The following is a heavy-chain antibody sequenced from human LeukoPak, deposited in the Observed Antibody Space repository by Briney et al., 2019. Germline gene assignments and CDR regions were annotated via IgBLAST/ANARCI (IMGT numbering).Heavy chain of an antibody. CDR1: RYTFTSYG. CDR3: ARDRYYDSSGYYYNDY. Sequence: ASVKVSCKASRYTFTSYGISWVRQAPGQGLEWMGWISAYNGNTNYAQKLQGRVTMTTDTSTSTAYMELRSLRSDDTAVYYCARDRYYDSSGYYYNDYWGQGTLVTVSS. J-gene: IGHJ4*02. CDR2: ISAYNGNT. D-gene: IGHD3-22*01. V-gene: IGHV1-18*01.